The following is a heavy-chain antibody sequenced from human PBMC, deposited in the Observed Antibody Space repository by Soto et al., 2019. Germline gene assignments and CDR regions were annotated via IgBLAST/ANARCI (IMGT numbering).Heavy chain of an antibody. Sequence: QVQLVQSGAEVKKPGSSVKVSCKASGGTFSSYTISWVRQAPGQGLEWMGRIIPILGIANYAQKFQGRVTITADKSTSTAYMELSSLRSEDTAVYYCARDGPREAGDRPWWYFDLWGRGTLVTVSS. CDR2: IIPILGIA. CDR1: GGTFSSYT. D-gene: IGHD7-27*01. CDR3: ARDGPREAGDRPWWYFDL. V-gene: IGHV1-69*08. J-gene: IGHJ2*01.